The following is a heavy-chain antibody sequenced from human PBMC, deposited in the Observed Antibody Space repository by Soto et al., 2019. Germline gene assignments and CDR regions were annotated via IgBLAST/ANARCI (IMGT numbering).Heavy chain of an antibody. Sequence: LRHSCAASGFTFRSSATNWFAQAPGKGLEWVSTISGSGVKTYYADSVKGRFTISRYNSKNTLYLQMNSLRAEDTAVYYCAKDRYCSSTSCHQGHNWFDPWGQGTLVTVSS. V-gene: IGHV3-23*01. J-gene: IGHJ5*02. D-gene: IGHD2-2*01. CDR3: AKDRYCSSTSCHQGHNWFDP. CDR2: ISGSGVKT. CDR1: GFTFRSSA.